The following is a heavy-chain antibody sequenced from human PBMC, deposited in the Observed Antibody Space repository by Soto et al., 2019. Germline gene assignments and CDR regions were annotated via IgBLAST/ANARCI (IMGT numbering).Heavy chain of an antibody. CDR1: GFAFSTYA. CDR2: ISGSGGSS. J-gene: IGHJ6*02. CDR3: AKDAGDVRDWDCRGGSCSPDGMDV. Sequence: EVQLLESGGALEHPGGSLRLSCAASGFAFSTYAMTWVRQAPGKGLEWVSVISGSGGSSYYAASVKGRFTISRDNSKNTLYLQMKSLRAEDMAVYYCAKDAGDVRDWDCRGGSCSPDGMDVWGQGTTVTVSS. D-gene: IGHD2-15*01. V-gene: IGHV3-23*01.